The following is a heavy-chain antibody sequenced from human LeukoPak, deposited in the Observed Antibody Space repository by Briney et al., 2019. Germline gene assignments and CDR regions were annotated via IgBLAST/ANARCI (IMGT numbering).Heavy chain of an antibody. CDR2: IYYSGTT. Sequence: SETLSLTCTVSGGSISSSSYYWGWIRQPPGKGLEWIGTIYYSGTTYYNPSLKSRVTLSVDTSKNQFSLRLTSVTAADTAVYYCARDFGSGDSYFDYWGQGTLVTVSS. CDR3: ARDFGSGDSYFDY. J-gene: IGHJ4*02. CDR1: GGSISSSSYY. V-gene: IGHV4-39*07. D-gene: IGHD2-15*01.